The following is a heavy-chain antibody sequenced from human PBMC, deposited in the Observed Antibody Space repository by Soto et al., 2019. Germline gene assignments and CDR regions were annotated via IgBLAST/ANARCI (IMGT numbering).Heavy chain of an antibody. CDR3: ARQDYGDYGNFAY. D-gene: IGHD4-17*01. V-gene: IGHV4-61*01. J-gene: IGHJ4*02. CDR1: GGSVSSGSYY. CDR2: IYYSGST. Sequence: PSETLSLTCTVSGGSVSSGSYYWSWIRQPPGKGLEWIGYIYYSGSTNYNPSLKSRVTISVDTSKNQFSLKLSSVTAADTAVYYCARQDYGDYGNFAYWGQDTLVTVSA.